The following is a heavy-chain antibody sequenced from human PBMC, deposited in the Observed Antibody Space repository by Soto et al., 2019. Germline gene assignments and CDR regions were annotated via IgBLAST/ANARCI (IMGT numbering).Heavy chain of an antibody. CDR3: ARLGGSIAARPFIPYYYYGMDV. J-gene: IGHJ6*02. CDR1: GYTFTSYY. D-gene: IGHD6-6*01. V-gene: IGHV1-46*01. Sequence: ASVKVSCKASGYTFTSYYIHWVRQAPGQGLEWMGIINPSGGSTSYAQKFQGRVTMTRDTSTSTVYMELSSLRSEDTAVYYCARLGGSIAARPFIPYYYYGMDVWGQLTTVTF. CDR2: INPSGGST.